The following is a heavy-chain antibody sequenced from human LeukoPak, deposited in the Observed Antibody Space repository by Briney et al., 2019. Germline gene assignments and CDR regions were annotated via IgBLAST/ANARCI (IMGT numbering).Heavy chain of an antibody. CDR1: GYTFTGYY. V-gene: IGHV1-2*02. CDR2: INPNSGGT. Sequence: GASVRVSCKASGYTFTGYYMHWVRQAPGQGLEWMGWINPNSGGTNYAQKFQGRVIMTRDTSISTAYMELNRLRSDDTAVYYCASGRSIAAAGTSGYYYYMDLWGKGTTVTVSS. CDR3: ASGRSIAAAGTSGYYYYMDL. J-gene: IGHJ6*03. D-gene: IGHD6-13*01.